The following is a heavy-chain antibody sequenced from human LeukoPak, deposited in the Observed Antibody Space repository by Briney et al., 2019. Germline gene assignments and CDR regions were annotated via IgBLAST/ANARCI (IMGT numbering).Heavy chain of an antibody. CDR3: AKPQELGYCSSTSCPDASDY. D-gene: IGHD2-2*01. V-gene: IGHV3-23*01. J-gene: IGHJ4*02. CDR2: ISNSGGST. Sequence: TGGSLRLSCAASGFTVSSNYMSWVRQAPGKGLEWVSSISNSGGSTYYADSVKGRFTISRDNSKNTLYLQMNSLRAEDTAVYYCAKPQELGYCSSTSCPDASDYWGQGTLVTVSS. CDR1: GFTVSSNY.